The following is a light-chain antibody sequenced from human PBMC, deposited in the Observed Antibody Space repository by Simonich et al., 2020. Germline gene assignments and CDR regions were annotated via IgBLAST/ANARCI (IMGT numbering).Light chain of an antibody. CDR3: QQYYSTPWT. J-gene: IGKJ1*01. Sequence: DIVMTQSPDSLAVSLGERATINCKSSQRVLYSSNNKNYLAWYQQKPGQPPKLLIYWACTRESGVPDRFSGSGSGTDFTLTSSSLQAEDVAVYYCQQYYSTPWTFGQGTKVEIK. CDR1: QRVLYSSNNKNY. CDR2: WAC. V-gene: IGKV4-1*01.